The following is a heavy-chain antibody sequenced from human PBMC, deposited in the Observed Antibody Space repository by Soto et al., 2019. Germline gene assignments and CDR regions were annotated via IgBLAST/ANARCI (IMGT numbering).Heavy chain of an antibody. V-gene: IGHV3-23*01. CDR3: AKGNYYDSSGYYSYFDY. J-gene: IGHJ4*01. CDR1: GFTFSSYA. D-gene: IGHD3-22*01. CDR2: VCSRGGST. Sequence: GGSLRLSCAASGFTFSSYAMHWVRQAPGKGLEWVSVVCSRGGSTYYADSVKGRFTISRDNSKNTLYLQMNSLRTEDTAIYYFAKGNYYDSSGYYSYFDYWGRGTLVTVSS.